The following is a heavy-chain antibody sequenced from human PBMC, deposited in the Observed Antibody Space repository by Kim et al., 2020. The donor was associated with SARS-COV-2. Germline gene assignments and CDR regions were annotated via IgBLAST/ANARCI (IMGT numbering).Heavy chain of an antibody. CDR3: AKPIWFGELKGAFDI. Sequence: GGSLRLSCAASGFTFSSYAMSWVRQAPGKGLEWVSAISGSGGSTYYADSVKGRFTISRDNSKNTLYVQMNSLRAEDTAVYYCAKPIWFGELKGAFDIWGPGTIVTVSS. J-gene: IGHJ3*02. D-gene: IGHD3-10*01. CDR1: GFTFSSYA. CDR2: ISGSGGST. V-gene: IGHV3-23*01.